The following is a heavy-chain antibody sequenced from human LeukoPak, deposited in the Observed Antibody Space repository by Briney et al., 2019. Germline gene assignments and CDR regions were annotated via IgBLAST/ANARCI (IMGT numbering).Heavy chain of an antibody. V-gene: IGHV5-51*01. Sequence: GESLKISCKGSGYSFTNYWIGWVRQMPGKGLEWMGIIYPGDSDTRYSPSFQGQVTISADKSISTAYLQWRSLEASDTAMYYCASGAYCGGDCYSGAFDIWGQGTMVTVSS. CDR3: ASGAYCGGDCYSGAFDI. D-gene: IGHD2-21*02. CDR1: GYSFTNYW. CDR2: IYPGDSDT. J-gene: IGHJ3*02.